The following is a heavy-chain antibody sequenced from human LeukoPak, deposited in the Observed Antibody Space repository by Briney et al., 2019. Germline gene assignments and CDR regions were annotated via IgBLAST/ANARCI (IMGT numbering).Heavy chain of an antibody. CDR2: IYYSGST. CDR1: GGSISSSNYY. D-gene: IGHD6-19*01. V-gene: IGHV4-39*07. Sequence: SETLSLTCTVSGGSISSSNYYWGWIRQPPGKGLEWIGSIYYSGSTSYNPSLKSRVAISVDTSKNQFSLKLSPVTAADTAVYYCARNFSSGWFDYWGQGTLVTVSS. CDR3: ARNFSSGWFDY. J-gene: IGHJ4*02.